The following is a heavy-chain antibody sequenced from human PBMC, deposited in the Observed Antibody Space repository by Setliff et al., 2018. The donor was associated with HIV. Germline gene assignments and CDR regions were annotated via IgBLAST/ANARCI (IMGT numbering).Heavy chain of an antibody. Sequence: PSETLSLTCSVSGVSINRTDHYWGWIRQSPGKSLEWIGSVSQSGSTYYNPSLKIRITISVDRSKNLFPLKLISVTAADQGVYYCARVPVPGANWFDPWGLGTLVTVSS. V-gene: IGHV4-39*01. CDR2: VSQSGST. J-gene: IGHJ5*02. CDR1: GVSINRTDHY. CDR3: ARVPVPGANWFDP.